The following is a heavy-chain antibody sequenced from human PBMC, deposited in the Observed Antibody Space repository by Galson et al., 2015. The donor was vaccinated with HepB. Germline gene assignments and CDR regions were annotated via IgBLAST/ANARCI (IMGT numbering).Heavy chain of an antibody. CDR2: IIPIFGTA. J-gene: IGHJ3*02. CDR1: GGTFSSYA. Sequence: SVKVSCKASGGTFSSYAISWVRQAPGQGLEWMGGIIPIFGTANYAQKFQGRVTITADESTSTAYMELSSLRSEDTAVYYCARDGEIYDFWSGRTPTRGAFDIWGQGTMVTVSS. CDR3: ARDGEIYDFWSGRTPTRGAFDI. D-gene: IGHD3-3*01. V-gene: IGHV1-69*13.